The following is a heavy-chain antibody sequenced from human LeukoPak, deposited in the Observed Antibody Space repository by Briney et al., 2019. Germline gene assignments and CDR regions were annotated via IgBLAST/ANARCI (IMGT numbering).Heavy chain of an antibody. J-gene: IGHJ6*04. CDR1: GFTFSSYW. CDR2: IKQDGSEK. Sequence: GGSLRLSCAASGFTFSSYWMSWVRQAPGKGLEWVANIKQDGSEKYSVDSVRGRFTISRDNAKNSLYLQMNSLRAEDTAVYYCAELGITMIGGVWGKGTTVTISS. D-gene: IGHD3-10*02. V-gene: IGHV3-7*01. CDR3: AELGITMIGGV.